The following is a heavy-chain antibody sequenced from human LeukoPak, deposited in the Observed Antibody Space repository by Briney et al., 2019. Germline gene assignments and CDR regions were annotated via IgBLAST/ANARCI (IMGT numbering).Heavy chain of an antibody. CDR1: GYTCTSYA. CDR3: TREGVYVPDPSNHRDAFDI. J-gene: IGHJ3*02. Sequence: GASVKVSCKASGYTCTSYAMHWVRQAPGQRLEWMGRIIPVLGVSNFAQKFQGRVTITADKSTNTAHMELSRLESGDTAVYYCTREGVYVPDPSNHRDAFDIWGQGTVVIVSS. V-gene: IGHV1-69*04. CDR2: IIPVLGVS. D-gene: IGHD4-11*01.